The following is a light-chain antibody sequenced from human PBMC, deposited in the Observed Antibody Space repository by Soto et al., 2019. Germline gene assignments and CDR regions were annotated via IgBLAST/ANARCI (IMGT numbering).Light chain of an antibody. V-gene: IGKV3-15*01. CDR1: QSISSY. J-gene: IGKJ1*01. CDR2: GAS. CDR3: QQYYNWPAT. Sequence: EIQMTQSPSSLSVSPGDRATLSCRASQSISSYLTWYQQKPGQAPKLLIYGASSRDSGVPSRFSGSGSGTDFTLTISSLQPEDFAVYYCQQYYNWPATFGQGTKVDIK.